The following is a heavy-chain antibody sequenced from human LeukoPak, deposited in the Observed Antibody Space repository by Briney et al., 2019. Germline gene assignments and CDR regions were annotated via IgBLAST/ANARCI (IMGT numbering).Heavy chain of an antibody. V-gene: IGHV3-15*01. CDR3: TTLGNSGSSNY. CDR2: IKSNSDGGTE. CDR1: EFTFSNAW. D-gene: IGHD3-10*01. J-gene: IGHJ4*02. Sequence: GGSLRFSCAASEFTFSNAWMSWVRQAPGKGLEWFGRIKSNSDGGTEDHAAPVKGRFTISRDESKNTLYLQMNSLKTEDTAVYYCTTLGNSGSSNYWGQGTLVTVSS.